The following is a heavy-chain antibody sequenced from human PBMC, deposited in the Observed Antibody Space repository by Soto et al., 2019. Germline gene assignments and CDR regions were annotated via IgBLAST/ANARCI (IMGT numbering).Heavy chain of an antibody. Sequence: QVQLQESGPGLVTPSETLSLTCRVSGGSVGTGAYYWSWIRKPPGKGLEWIGYTLYSGSPNYNPSLQSLQSRVTISVDTSRNQFSLRLTSVTAADTALYYCARHDYYHRTFDIWGQGTLVTVSS. CDR3: ARHDYYHRTFDI. D-gene: IGHD3-9*01. J-gene: IGHJ3*02. CDR1: GGSVGTGAYY. V-gene: IGHV4-61*08. CDR2: TLYSGSP.